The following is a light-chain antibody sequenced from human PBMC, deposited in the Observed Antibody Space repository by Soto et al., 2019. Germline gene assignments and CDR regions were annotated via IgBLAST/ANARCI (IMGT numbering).Light chain of an antibody. CDR1: QSISFY. CDR2: AAS. J-gene: IGKJ5*01. Sequence: DIQMNQSPYSLSASVGDRVTITCRASQSISFYLNWYQQKPGNAPKVLIYAASNLQTGVPSRFSGSGSGTDFTLTINSLQPEDFATYSFQQSYSTPITFGQGTRLEIK. V-gene: IGKV1-39*01. CDR3: QQSYSTPIT.